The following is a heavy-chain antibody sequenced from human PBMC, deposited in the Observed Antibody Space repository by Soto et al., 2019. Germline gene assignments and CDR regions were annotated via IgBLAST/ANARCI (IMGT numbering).Heavy chain of an antibody. CDR1: GGTFSSYA. V-gene: IGHV1-69*01. J-gene: IGHJ6*02. D-gene: IGHD6-25*01. CDR3: ARDARPRVSYYYCGMDV. Sequence: QVQLVQSGAEGKKPGSSVKVSCKASGGTFSSYAISWVRQAPGQGLEWMGGIIPIFGTANYAQKFQGRVTITADESTRTDYMELSRLISEDTAVYYCARDARPRVSYYYCGMDVWGQGTTVTVSS. CDR2: IIPIFGTA.